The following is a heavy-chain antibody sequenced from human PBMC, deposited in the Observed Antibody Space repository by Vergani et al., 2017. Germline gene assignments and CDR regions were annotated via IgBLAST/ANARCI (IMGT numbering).Heavy chain of an antibody. D-gene: IGHD2-15*01. V-gene: IGHV3-48*01. J-gene: IGHJ6*04. Sequence: EVQLLESGGGLVQPGGSLRLSCEASGFSFPGYAMSWVRQAPGKGLEWVSYISRTSAAIFYADSVKGRFTISRDNAQKSVFLQMTNLRAEDTAVYYCARGDCDSSSCSEYYSFHIDVWGKGTTVTVSS. CDR2: ISRTSAAI. CDR3: ARGDCDSSSCSEYYSFHIDV. CDR1: GFSFPGYA.